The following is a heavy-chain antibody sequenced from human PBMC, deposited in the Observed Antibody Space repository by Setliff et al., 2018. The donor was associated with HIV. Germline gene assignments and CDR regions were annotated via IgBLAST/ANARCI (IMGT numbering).Heavy chain of an antibody. CDR1: GGSLSGYY. V-gene: IGHV4-34*01. CDR3: AVRRYYDSTGYYDY. Sequence: SETLSLTCAVYGGSLSGYYCSWVRQPPGKGLEWIGEIYHRGSTNYNPSLKSRVTVSVDKSKNQFSLKLTSVTAADTAVYYCAVRRYYDSTGYYDYWGQGTLVTVSS. J-gene: IGHJ4*02. D-gene: IGHD3-22*01. CDR2: IYHRGST.